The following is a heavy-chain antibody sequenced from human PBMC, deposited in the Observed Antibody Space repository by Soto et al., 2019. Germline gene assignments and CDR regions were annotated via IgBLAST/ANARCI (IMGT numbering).Heavy chain of an antibody. CDR2: IKQDGSEK. J-gene: IGHJ5*02. D-gene: IGHD3-3*01. CDR3: AIMIFGLGTDH. V-gene: IGHV3-7*01. Sequence: EVQLVESGGALVQPGGSLRLSCAASGFTFTDYWMNWVRQAPGKGLEWVANIKQDGSEKYYVDSVKGRFTISSDNAKKSLYIQMNSLRAEDTAVYYCAIMIFGLGTDHWGQGTLVTVSS. CDR1: GFTFTDYW.